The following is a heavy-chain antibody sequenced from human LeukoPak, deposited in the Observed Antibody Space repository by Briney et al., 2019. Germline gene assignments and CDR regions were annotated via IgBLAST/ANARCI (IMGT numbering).Heavy chain of an antibody. V-gene: IGHV3-11*01. CDR2: ISSSGSTI. Sequence: GGSLRLSCAASGFTFSDYYMSWIRQAPGKGLEWVSYISSSGSTIYYADPVKGRFTISRDNAKNSLYLQMNSLRAEDTAVYYCAREKVRIGKYYYYYGMDVWGQGTTVTVSS. J-gene: IGHJ6*02. CDR1: GFTFSDYY. D-gene: IGHD1-26*01. CDR3: AREKVRIGKYYYYYGMDV.